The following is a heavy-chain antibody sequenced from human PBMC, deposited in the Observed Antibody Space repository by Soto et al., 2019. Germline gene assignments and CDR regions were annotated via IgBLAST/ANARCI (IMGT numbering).Heavy chain of an antibody. V-gene: IGHV4-39*01. J-gene: IGHJ5*02. CDR1: GGSISRSTYY. Sequence: LSLTCTVSGGSISRSTYYWGWIRQPPGKGLEWIGSIYYSGSTYYRPSLKSRVTISVDTSKNQFSLKLSSVTAADTAVYYCARQVPAAIRLGWFDPWGQGTLVTVSS. D-gene: IGHD2-2*02. CDR3: ARQVPAAIRLGWFDP. CDR2: IYYSGST.